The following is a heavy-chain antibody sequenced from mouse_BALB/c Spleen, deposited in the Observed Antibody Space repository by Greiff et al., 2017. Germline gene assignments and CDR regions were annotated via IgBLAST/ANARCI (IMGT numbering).Heavy chain of an antibody. V-gene: IGHV2-9*02. D-gene: IGHD1-1*01. CDR3: ARILITTVVAQYYYAMDY. CDR1: GFSLTSYG. CDR2: IWAGGST. Sequence: VQGVESGPGLVAPSQSLSITCTVSGFSLTSYGVHWVRQPPGKGLEWLGVIWAGGSTNYNSALMSRLSISKDNSKSQVFLKMNSLQTDDTAMYYCARILITTVVAQYYYAMDYWGQGTSVTVSS. J-gene: IGHJ4*01.